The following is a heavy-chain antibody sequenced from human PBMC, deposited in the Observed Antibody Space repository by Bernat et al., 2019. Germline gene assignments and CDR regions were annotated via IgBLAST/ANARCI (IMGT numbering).Heavy chain of an antibody. CDR1: AGSISSNNYF. Sequence: QLQLQESGPGLVKPSETLSLTCTVSAGSISSNNYFWGWIREPPGKGLEWIGSVYSSGSTYYKPSLKGRVTISVDTPKNQFSLKLSSVTAADPAVYYCATPWRATYYYGSSGYYGWDGFDSWGQGTMVTVSS. CDR2: VYSSGST. CDR3: ATPWRATYYYGSSGYYGWDGFDS. J-gene: IGHJ3*02. D-gene: IGHD3-22*01. V-gene: IGHV4-39*01.